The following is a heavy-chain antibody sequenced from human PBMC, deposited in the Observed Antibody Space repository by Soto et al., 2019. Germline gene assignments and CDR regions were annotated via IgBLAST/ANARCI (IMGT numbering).Heavy chain of an antibody. Sequence: QVPLVQSGAEVKKPGSSVKVSCKASGYTFTSYAMHSVRQAPGQRLAWMGWINAGNGNTKYSQKFPGRVTITRDTSASTAYMELSSLRSEDTAVYYCAIGAGGRYYYYMDVWGKGTTVTVSS. V-gene: IGHV1-3*01. CDR1: GYTFTSYA. CDR3: AIGAGGRYYYYMDV. CDR2: INAGNGNT. J-gene: IGHJ6*03. D-gene: IGHD2-15*01.